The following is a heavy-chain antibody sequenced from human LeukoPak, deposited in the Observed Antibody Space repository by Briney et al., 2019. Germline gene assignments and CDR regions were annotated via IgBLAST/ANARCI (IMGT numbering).Heavy chain of an antibody. CDR3: ARDRDYYDSSGPGDY. J-gene: IGHJ4*02. Sequence: GGSLRLSCAASGFTFSSYWMSWVRQAPGKGLEWVANIKQDGSEKYYVDSVKGRFTISRDNAKNSLYLQMNSLRAEDTAVYYCARDRDYYDSSGPGDYWGQGTLVTVSS. CDR1: GFTFSSYW. D-gene: IGHD3-22*01. V-gene: IGHV3-7*01. CDR2: IKQDGSEK.